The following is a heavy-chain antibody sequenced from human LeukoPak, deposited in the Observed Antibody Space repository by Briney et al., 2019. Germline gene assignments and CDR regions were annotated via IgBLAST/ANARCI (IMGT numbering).Heavy chain of an antibody. CDR2: ISYDGSNK. CDR1: GFTFSSYA. J-gene: IGHJ4*02. V-gene: IGHV3-30*04. Sequence: GGSLRLSCAASGFTFSSYAMHWVRQAPGKGLEWVAVISYDGSNKYYADSVKGRFTISRDNSKNTLYLQMNSLRAEDTAVYYCAREPPSNYTNDYWGQGTLSPSPQ. CDR3: AREPPSNYTNDY. D-gene: IGHD4-11*01.